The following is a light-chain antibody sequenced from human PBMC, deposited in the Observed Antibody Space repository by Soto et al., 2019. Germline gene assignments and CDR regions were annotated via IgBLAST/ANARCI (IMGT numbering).Light chain of an antibody. CDR1: ETVGSNY. CDR2: DAS. CDR3: HHYGYGADT. J-gene: IGKJ2*01. Sequence: EVVLTQSQGTLSLSPGERATLSCRASETVGSNYLAWYQQQPGQAPRLLIFDASSRATGIPDRFSGSGSGTEFSLTISRLEPEDSAVYFCHHYGYGADTFGQGTKLEI. V-gene: IGKV3-20*01.